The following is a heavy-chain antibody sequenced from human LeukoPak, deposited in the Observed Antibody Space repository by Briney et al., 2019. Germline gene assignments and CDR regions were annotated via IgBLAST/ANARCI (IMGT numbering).Heavy chain of an antibody. CDR3: ARVISSLRYFDWLLYGNHLNDY. D-gene: IGHD3-9*01. CDR1: GYTFTSYA. V-gene: IGHV7-4-1*02. J-gene: IGHJ4*02. Sequence: ASVKVSCKASGYTFTSYAMNWVRQAPGQGLEWMGWINTNTGNPTYAQGFTGRFVFSLDTSVSTAYLQISSLKAEDTAVYYCARVISSLRYFDWLLYGNHLNDYWGQGTLVTVSS. CDR2: INTNTGNP.